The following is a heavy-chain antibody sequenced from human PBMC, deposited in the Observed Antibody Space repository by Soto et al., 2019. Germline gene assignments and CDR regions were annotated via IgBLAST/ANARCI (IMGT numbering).Heavy chain of an antibody. CDR2: IYYSGST. CDR3: ARSYGSASDY. J-gene: IGHJ4*02. V-gene: IGHV4-59*08. D-gene: IGHD1-26*01. Sequence: QVKLQESGPGLVKPSETLSLTCTVSGGIIGRWYWCWIRQPPGKGLEWMGYIYYSGSTNCNPSLTSRVTSSVVTSKHQLTLKLRSVTAADTAVYYSARSYGSASDYWGKGTLVTVSS. CDR1: GGIIGRWY.